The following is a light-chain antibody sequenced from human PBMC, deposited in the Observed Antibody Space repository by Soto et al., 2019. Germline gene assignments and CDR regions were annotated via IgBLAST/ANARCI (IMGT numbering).Light chain of an antibody. CDR3: GSFESSNPWV. CDR1: SSDVGAYNY. Sequence: QSALTQPPSASASPGQSVTISCTGTSSDVGAYNYVSWYQQHAGKAPKLVIYGVTKRPTGVPDRFSGSKSANAAYLTVSGLQAEDEADYYCGSFESSNPWVFGGGTKLTVL. V-gene: IGLV2-8*01. CDR2: GVT. J-gene: IGLJ3*02.